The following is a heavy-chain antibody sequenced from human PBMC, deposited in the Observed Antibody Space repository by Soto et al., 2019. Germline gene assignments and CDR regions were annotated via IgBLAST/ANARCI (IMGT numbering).Heavy chain of an antibody. CDR1: GFTFISYA. D-gene: IGHD5-18*01. Sequence: GGSVRLSCAASGFTFISYAMSWVRQAPGKGLEWVSAISGSGGSTYYADSVKGRFTISRDNSKNTLYLQMNSLRAEDTAVYYCAKDESRGYSYGLLVDYWGQGTLVTVSS. V-gene: IGHV3-23*01. CDR3: AKDESRGYSYGLLVDY. J-gene: IGHJ4*02. CDR2: ISGSGGST.